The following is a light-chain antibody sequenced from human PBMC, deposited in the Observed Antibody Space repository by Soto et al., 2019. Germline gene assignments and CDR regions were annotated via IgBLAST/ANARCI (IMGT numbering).Light chain of an antibody. J-gene: IGKJ2*01. Sequence: EIVLTQSPGTLSLSLGERATLSCRASQSVPSKYLAWYQQEPAQAPRLLIYGASNRATGIPDRFSGSGSGTDFTLTISRLEPEDFAVYYCQQYGHSPHTFGQGTKLEIK. V-gene: IGKV3-20*01. CDR1: QSVPSKY. CDR2: GAS. CDR3: QQYGHSPHT.